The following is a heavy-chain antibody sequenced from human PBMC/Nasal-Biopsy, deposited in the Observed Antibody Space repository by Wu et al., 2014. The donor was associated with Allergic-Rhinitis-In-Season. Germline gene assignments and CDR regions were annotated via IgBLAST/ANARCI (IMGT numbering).Heavy chain of an antibody. J-gene: IGHJ4*02. V-gene: IGHV3-11*04. CDR1: GFTFSDYY. CDR3: ARHAGKEWFDK. Sequence: LRLSCAASGFTFSDYYMSWIRQAPGKGLEWISYISLRGTFIYYSDSVKGRFTISRDNAKNSLYLQMNSLRADDTAVYYCARHAGKEWFDKWGQGPWSPSPQ. D-gene: IGHD3-3*01. CDR2: ISLRGTFI.